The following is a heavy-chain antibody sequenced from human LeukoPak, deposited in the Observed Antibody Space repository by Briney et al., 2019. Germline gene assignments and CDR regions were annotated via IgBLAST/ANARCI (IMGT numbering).Heavy chain of an antibody. J-gene: IGHJ4*02. CDR2: INAGNGNT. Sequence: ASVKVSCKASGYTFTNYAMHWVRQAPGQMLEWRGWINAGNGNTKYSQKFQGRVTITRDTSASTAYMELSSLRSEDTAVYYCASPAVAGTVPLFDYWGQGTLVTVSS. V-gene: IGHV1-3*01. D-gene: IGHD6-19*01. CDR1: GYTFTNYA. CDR3: ASPAVAGTVPLFDY.